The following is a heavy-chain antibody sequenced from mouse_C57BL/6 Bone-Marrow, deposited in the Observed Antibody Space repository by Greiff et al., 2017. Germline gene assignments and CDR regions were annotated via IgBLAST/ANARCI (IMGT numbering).Heavy chain of an antibody. CDR3: ARDDTTVVAKGWYFDV. CDR2: ISDGGSYT. V-gene: IGHV5-4*01. CDR1: GFTFSSYA. J-gene: IGHJ1*03. Sequence: EVQVVESGGGLVKPGGSLKLSCAASGFTFSSYAMSWVRQTPEKRLEWVATISDGGSYTYYPDNVKGRFTISRDNAKNNLYLQMSHLKSEDTAMYYCARDDTTVVAKGWYFDVWGTGTTVTVSS. D-gene: IGHD1-1*01.